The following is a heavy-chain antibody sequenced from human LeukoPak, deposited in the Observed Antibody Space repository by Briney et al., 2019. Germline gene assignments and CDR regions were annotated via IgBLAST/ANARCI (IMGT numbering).Heavy chain of an antibody. CDR3: ATANVLGGWYVVSSFDY. CDR1: GYTLTELS. J-gene: IGHJ4*02. D-gene: IGHD6-19*01. V-gene: IGHV1-24*01. CDR2: FDPEDGET. Sequence: ASVKVSCTVSGYTLTELSMHWVRQAPGKGLEWMGGFDPEDGETIYAQKFQGRVTMTEDTSTDTAYMELSSLRSEDTAVYYCATANVLGGWYVVSSFDYWGQGTLVTVSS.